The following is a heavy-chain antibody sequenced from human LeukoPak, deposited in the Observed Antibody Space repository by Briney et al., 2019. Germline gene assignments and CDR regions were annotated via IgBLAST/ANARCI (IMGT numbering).Heavy chain of an antibody. D-gene: IGHD3-3*01. Sequence: ASVKVSCKASGYTFTGYYMHWVRQAPGQGLEWMGWINPNSGGTNYAQKFQGRVTMTRDTSISTAYMELSRLRSDDTAVYYCARHIYQYDFWSGDDYWGQGTLVTVSS. CDR2: INPNSGGT. J-gene: IGHJ4*02. V-gene: IGHV1-2*02. CDR3: ARHIYQYDFWSGDDY. CDR1: GYTFTGYY.